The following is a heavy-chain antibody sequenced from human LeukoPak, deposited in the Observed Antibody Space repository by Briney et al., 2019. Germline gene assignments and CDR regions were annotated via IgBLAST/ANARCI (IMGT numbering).Heavy chain of an antibody. CDR2: ISGTGAGT. J-gene: IGHJ4*02. CDR3: AKALPKMWFGKLEGFDH. V-gene: IGHV3-23*01. Sequence: PGGSLRLSCAASGFTFDNYAMNWVRQAPGKGLEWVSNISGTGAGTYYADSVKGRFTISRDNSKNTLYVQMNSLRVEDTAVYYCAKALPKMWFGKLEGFDHWGQGTLVTVSS. D-gene: IGHD3-10*01. CDR1: GFTFDNYA.